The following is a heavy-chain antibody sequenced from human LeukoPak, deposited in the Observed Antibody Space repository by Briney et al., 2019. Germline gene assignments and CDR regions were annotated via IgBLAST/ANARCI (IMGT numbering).Heavy chain of an antibody. V-gene: IGHV3-49*04. CDR3: TRGAVVVTAI. CDR1: GFTFGDYA. D-gene: IGHD2-21*02. Sequence: PGGSLRLSCTASGFTFGDYAMSWVRQAPGKGLEWVGFIRSKAYGGTTEYAASVKGRFTISRDDSKSIAYLQMNSLKTEDTAVYYCTRGAVVVTAIWGQGTLVTVSS. J-gene: IGHJ4*02. CDR2: IRSKAYGGTT.